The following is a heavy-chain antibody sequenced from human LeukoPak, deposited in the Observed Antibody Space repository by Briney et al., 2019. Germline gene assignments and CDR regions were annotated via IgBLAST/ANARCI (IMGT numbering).Heavy chain of an antibody. CDR2: IYYSGST. D-gene: IGHD2-21*02. Sequence: SETLSLTRTVSGGSISSYYWSWIRQPPGKGLEWIGYIYYSGSTNYNPSLKSRVTISVDTSKNQYSLKLSFVTAADTDVYYYARLGLAYCGGDCSSWFDPWGQGTLVTVSS. V-gene: IGHV4-59*08. J-gene: IGHJ5*02. CDR3: ARLGLAYCGGDCSSWFDP. CDR1: GGSISSYY.